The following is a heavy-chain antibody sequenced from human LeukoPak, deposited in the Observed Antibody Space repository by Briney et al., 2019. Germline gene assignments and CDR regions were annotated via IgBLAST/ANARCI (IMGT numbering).Heavy chain of an antibody. CDR1: GFTFSTQW. Sequence: PGGSLRLSCAASGFTFSTQWMYWVRQAPGKELAWVSRISGDGSITSYADSVKGRFTISRDNAKDTLYLEMTSLRVDDTAVYSCARLLTPYHGPGDVGLDVWGQGTAVTVSS. CDR3: ARLLTPYHGPGDVGLDV. CDR2: ISGDGSIT. V-gene: IGHV3-74*01. J-gene: IGHJ6*02. D-gene: IGHD3-10*01.